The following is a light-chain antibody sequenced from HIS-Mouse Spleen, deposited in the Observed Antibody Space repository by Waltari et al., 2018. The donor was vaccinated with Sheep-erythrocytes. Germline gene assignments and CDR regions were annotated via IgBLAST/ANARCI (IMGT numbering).Light chain of an antibody. CDR1: QSVSSY. Sequence: EIVLTHSPSTLSLSPGERATLSCRASQSVSSYLAWYQQKPGQAPRLRLHDASNRATGIAARFSGSGSGRDFTLTISSLAPEDFAVYYCQQLSNWYTVGQGTKLEIK. V-gene: IGKV3-11*02. J-gene: IGKJ2*01. CDR3: QQLSNWYT. CDR2: DAS.